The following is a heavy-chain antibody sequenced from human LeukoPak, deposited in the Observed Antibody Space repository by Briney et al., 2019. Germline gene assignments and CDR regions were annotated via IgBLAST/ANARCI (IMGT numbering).Heavy chain of an antibody. V-gene: IGHV3-21*01. CDR1: GFTFSTYT. J-gene: IGHJ4*02. Sequence: GGSLRLSCAASGFTFSTYTMNWVRQAPGKGLDWVSSISTTSSYIYYADSVKGRFTISRDNAKNSLFLQMNSLRAEDTAVYYCARTHSDYDSSGLDYWGQGTLVTVSS. CDR2: ISTTSSYI. CDR3: ARTHSDYDSSGLDY. D-gene: IGHD3-22*01.